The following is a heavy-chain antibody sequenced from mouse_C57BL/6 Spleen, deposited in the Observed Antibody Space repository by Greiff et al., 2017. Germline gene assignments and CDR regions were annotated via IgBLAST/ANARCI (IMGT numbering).Heavy chain of an antibody. CDR2: ISSGGDYI. CDR1: GFTFSSYA. D-gene: IGHD5-2*01. Sequence: EVKLVESGEGLVKPGGSLTLSCAASGFTFSSYAMSWVRQTPEKRLEWVAYISSGGDYIYYADTVKGRFTISRDNARNTLYLQMSSLKSEDTAMYYCTRDEYDFYAMDYWGQGTSVTVSS. V-gene: IGHV5-9-1*02. CDR3: TRDEYDFYAMDY. J-gene: IGHJ4*01.